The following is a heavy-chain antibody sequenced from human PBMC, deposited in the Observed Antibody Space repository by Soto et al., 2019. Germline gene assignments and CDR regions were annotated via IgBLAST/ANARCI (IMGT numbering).Heavy chain of an antibody. Sequence: ESGGGVVQPGRSLRLSCAASGFTFSSYGTHWVRQAPGKGLEWVAVIWYDGSNKYYADSVKGRFTISRDNSKNTLYLQMNSLRAEDTAVYYCARGRRWTTVTTSAEYFQHWGQGTLVTVSS. CDR2: IWYDGSNK. CDR1: GFTFSSYG. CDR3: ARGRRWTTVTTSAEYFQH. V-gene: IGHV3-33*01. J-gene: IGHJ1*01. D-gene: IGHD4-17*01.